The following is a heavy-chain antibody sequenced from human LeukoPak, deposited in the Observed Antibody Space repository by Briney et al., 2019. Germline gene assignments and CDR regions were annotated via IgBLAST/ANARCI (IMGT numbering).Heavy chain of an antibody. J-gene: IGHJ6*03. CDR1: GGSISSSSYY. V-gene: IGHV4-39*07. CDR2: IYYSGST. D-gene: IGHD5-18*01. CDR3: ARRALWIQLWPHMDV. Sequence: SETLSLTCTVSGGSISSSSYYWGWIRQPPGKGLEWIGSIYYSGSTYYNPSLKSRVTISVDTSKNQFSLKLSSVTAADTAVYYCARRALWIQLWPHMDVWGKGTTVTVSS.